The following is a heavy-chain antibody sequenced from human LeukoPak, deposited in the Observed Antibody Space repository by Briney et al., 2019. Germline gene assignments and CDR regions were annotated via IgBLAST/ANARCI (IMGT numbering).Heavy chain of an antibody. CDR1: GYIFTSYW. D-gene: IGHD2-21*01. J-gene: IGHJ4*02. Sequence: GESLKISCNGSGYIFTSYWISWVRQMPGKGLEWMGRIDPSDSYTNYSPSFQGHVTISADKSISTAYLQWSSLKASDTAMYYGASPIHRDYFDYWGQGTLVTVSS. V-gene: IGHV5-10-1*01. CDR3: ASPIHRDYFDY. CDR2: IDPSDSYT.